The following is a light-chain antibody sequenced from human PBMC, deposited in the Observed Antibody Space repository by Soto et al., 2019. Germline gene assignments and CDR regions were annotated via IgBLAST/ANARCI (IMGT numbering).Light chain of an antibody. CDR2: AAS. Sequence: IQLTQSPSSLSASVGDRVTITCRASQGISSYLAWYQQKPGKTPKLLIYAASTLQSGVQSRFSGSGSATDFTLTISGLPPEDFATYYCQELNTYPRTFGGGTKVEIK. J-gene: IGKJ4*01. CDR1: QGISSY. CDR3: QELNTYPRT. V-gene: IGKV1-9*01.